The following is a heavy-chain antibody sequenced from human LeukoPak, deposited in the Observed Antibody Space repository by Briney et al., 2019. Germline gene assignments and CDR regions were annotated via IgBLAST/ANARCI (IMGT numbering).Heavy chain of an antibody. CDR1: GGSISSYY. Sequence: PSETLSLTCTVSGGSISSYYWSWIRQPPGKGLEWIGYIYYSGSTNYNPSLKSRVTISVDTSKNQFSLKLSSVTAADTAVYYCARAAGYSYGSVGFDYWGQGTLVTVSS. CDR3: ARAAGYSYGSVGFDY. CDR2: IYYSGST. J-gene: IGHJ4*02. D-gene: IGHD5-18*01. V-gene: IGHV4-59*01.